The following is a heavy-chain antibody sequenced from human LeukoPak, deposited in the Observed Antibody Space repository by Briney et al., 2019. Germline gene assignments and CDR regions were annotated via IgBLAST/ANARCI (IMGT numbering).Heavy chain of an antibody. V-gene: IGHV3-74*01. J-gene: IGHJ4*02. CDR3: ARRSSGSPPYYFDS. CDR2: INSDGSTT. CDR1: GFSFSSHW. Sequence: GGSLRLSCAASGFSFSSHWMHWVRQAPGKGLVWVARINSDGSTTNYADYVKGRFTISRDNAKNTLYLQMNSLRAEDTAVYYCARRSSGSPPYYFDSWGQGTLVTVSS. D-gene: IGHD1-26*01.